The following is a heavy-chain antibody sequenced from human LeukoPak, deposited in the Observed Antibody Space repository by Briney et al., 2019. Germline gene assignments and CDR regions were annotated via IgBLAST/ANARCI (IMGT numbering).Heavy chain of an antibody. CDR2: IYTRGST. D-gene: IGHD4-23*01. CDR1: GFTVSTRY. V-gene: IGHV3-53*01. Sequence: PGGSLRRSCASAGFTVSTRYMNLIRQAPGKGRGWVSVIYTRGSTNYADSVRGRFTISRDNSMNTLYLQMNSLRAEDTAVYYCARDPYSSNSRPYYFDYWGQGTLVTVSS. J-gene: IGHJ4*02. CDR3: ARDPYSSNSRPYYFDY.